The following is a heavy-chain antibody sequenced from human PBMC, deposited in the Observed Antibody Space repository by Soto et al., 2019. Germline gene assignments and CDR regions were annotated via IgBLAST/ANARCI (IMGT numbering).Heavy chain of an antibody. CDR3: ARDHRSGYDSRGAFDI. CDR2: ISAYNGNT. J-gene: IGHJ3*02. CDR1: GYTFTSYG. D-gene: IGHD5-12*01. Sequence: QVQLVQSGAEVKKPGASVKVSCKASGYTFTSYGISWVRQAPGQGLEWMGWISAYNGNTNYAQKLQGRVTMTTDTSTSTADMELRSLSSDDTAVYYCARDHRSGYDSRGAFDICGQGTMVTVSS. V-gene: IGHV1-18*01.